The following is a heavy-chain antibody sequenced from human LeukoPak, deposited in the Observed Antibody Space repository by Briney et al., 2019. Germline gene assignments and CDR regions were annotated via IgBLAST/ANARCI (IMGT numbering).Heavy chain of an antibody. V-gene: IGHV3-30*02. CDR2: IGSDGNNK. CDR3: ASSGQGSTHIIVPDY. J-gene: IGHJ4*02. Sequence: PGGSLRLSCAASGFTFTIYGMHWVRQAPGKGLEWGTFIGSDGNNKYYADSVKGRFTISRDNSKNTLYLQMNSLRAEDTAVYYCASSGQGSTHIIVPDYWGQGTLVTVSS. CDR1: GFTFTIYG. D-gene: IGHD2-2*01.